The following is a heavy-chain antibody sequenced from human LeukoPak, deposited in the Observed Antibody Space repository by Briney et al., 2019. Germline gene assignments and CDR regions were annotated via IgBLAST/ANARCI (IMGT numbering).Heavy chain of an antibody. D-gene: IGHD3-10*01. V-gene: IGHV4-61*01. J-gene: IGHJ4*02. Sequence: SETLSLTCTVSGGSVSSGSFYWSWIRQPPGKGLEWIGYIYYSGGTNYNPSLKSRVTISVDTSKNQFSLKLSSVTAADTAVYYCARGEYYGSGSYYTYYFDYWGQGTLVTVSS. CDR2: IYYSGGT. CDR1: GGSVSSGSFY. CDR3: ARGEYYGSGSYYTYYFDY.